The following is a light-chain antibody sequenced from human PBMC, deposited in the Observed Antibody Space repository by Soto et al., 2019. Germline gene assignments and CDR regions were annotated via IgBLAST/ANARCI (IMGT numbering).Light chain of an antibody. CDR1: QSFGSY. V-gene: IGKV1-39*01. CDR2: AAS. Sequence: DIQMTQSPSSLSASVGDRVTITCRASQSFGSYLNWYQQKPGEAPKLLIYAASSLQSGVPSRFSGSEYCTEFTLTISSLQPKDFITYYCQESYTTPVTCGQGNKVEIK. CDR3: QESYTTPVT. J-gene: IGKJ2*01.